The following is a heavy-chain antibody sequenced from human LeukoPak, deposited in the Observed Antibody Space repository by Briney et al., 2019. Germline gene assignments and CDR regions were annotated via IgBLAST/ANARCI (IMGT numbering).Heavy chain of an antibody. J-gene: IGHJ4*02. V-gene: IGHV3-53*01. CDR3: ARDDSSGWYLGDFDY. D-gene: IGHD6-19*01. CDR2: IYSDGDT. Sequence: GGSLRVSCAASGFTVSSSYMSWVRQAPGKGLEWVSVIYSDGDTHYADSVKGRITISRDNAKNSLYLQMNSLRAEDTAVYYCARDDSSGWYLGDFDYWGQGTLVTVSS. CDR1: GFTVSSSY.